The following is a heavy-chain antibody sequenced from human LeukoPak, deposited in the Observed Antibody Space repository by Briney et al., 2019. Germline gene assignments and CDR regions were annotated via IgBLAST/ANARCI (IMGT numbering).Heavy chain of an antibody. Sequence: GGSLRLSCAASGFTFTTYWMSWVRQAPGKGLEWVANIKQDGTEKYYVDSVKGRFTISRDNAKNSLYLQMNSLRAEDTAVYYCARDPGSGYEEHFDYWGQGTLVTVSS. CDR2: IKQDGTEK. V-gene: IGHV3-7*03. CDR3: ARDPGSGYEEHFDY. D-gene: IGHD5-12*01. CDR1: GFTFTTYW. J-gene: IGHJ4*02.